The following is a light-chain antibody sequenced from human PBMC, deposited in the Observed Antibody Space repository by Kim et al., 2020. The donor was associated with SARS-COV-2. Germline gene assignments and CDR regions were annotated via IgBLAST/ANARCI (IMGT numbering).Light chain of an antibody. CDR2: GKN. V-gene: IGLV3-19*01. J-gene: IGLJ1*01. CDR1: SLRNYY. CDR3: NSRDSSGNHLGV. Sequence: SSELTQDPAVSVALGQTVRITCQGDSLRNYYASWYQQKPGQAPVIVIYGKNNRPSGIPDRFSGSSSGNTASMTITGAQAEDEADYYCNSRDSSGNHLGVF.